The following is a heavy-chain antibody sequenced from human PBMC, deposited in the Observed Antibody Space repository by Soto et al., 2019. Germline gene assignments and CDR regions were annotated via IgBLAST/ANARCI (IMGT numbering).Heavy chain of an antibody. CDR2: IIPIFGTA. J-gene: IGHJ6*02. CDR1: GGTFSSYA. D-gene: IGHD3-22*01. V-gene: IGHV1-69*13. Sequence: ASVKVSCKASGGTFSSYAISWVRQAPGQGLEWMGGIIPIFGTANYAQKFQGRVTITADESTSTAYMELSSLRSEDTAVYYCASDSSGNFYYYGMDVWGQGTTVTVSS. CDR3: ASDSSGNFYYYGMDV.